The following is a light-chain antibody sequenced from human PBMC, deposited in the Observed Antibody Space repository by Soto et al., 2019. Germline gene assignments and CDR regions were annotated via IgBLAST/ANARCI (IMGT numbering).Light chain of an antibody. V-gene: IGLV2-11*01. CDR1: SSDVGAYDY. CDR3: SSYAGIYIHVA. Sequence: QSALTQPRSVSGSPGQSVTISCTGTSSDVGAYDYVSWYQQHPGKAPKLMIYDVFKRPSGVPDRFSGSKSGNTASLTISGLHAEDEADYYCSSYAGIYIHVAIGGGTKVTVL. CDR2: DVF. J-gene: IGLJ2*01.